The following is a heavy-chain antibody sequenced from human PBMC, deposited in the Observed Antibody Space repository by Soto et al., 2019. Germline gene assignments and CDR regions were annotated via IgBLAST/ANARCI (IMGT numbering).Heavy chain of an antibody. CDR2: INHSGST. CDR1: GGSFSGYY. Sequence: SETLSLTCAVYGGSFSGYYWSWIRQPPGKGLEWIGEINHSGSTNYNPSLKSRVTISVDTSKNQFSLKLSSVTAADTAVYYCARARSTGYSSGWPLLGDWGQGTLVTVSS. CDR3: ARARSTGYSSGWPLLGD. D-gene: IGHD6-19*01. V-gene: IGHV4-34*01. J-gene: IGHJ4*02.